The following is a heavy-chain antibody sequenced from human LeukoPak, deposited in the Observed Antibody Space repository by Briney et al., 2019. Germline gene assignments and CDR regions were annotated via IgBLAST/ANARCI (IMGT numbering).Heavy chain of an antibody. Sequence: ASVKVSCKASGFTFTSSAMQWVRQARGQRLEWIGWIVVGSGNTNYAQKFQERVTITRDMSTSTAYMELSSLRSEDTAVYYCAAMDDYVWGSFEIDYWGQGTLVTVSS. CDR1: GFTFTSSA. CDR2: IVVGSGNT. CDR3: AAMDDYVWGSFEIDY. J-gene: IGHJ4*02. V-gene: IGHV1-58*02. D-gene: IGHD3-16*01.